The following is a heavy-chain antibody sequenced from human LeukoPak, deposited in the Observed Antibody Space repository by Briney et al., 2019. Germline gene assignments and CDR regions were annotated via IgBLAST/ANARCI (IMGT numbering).Heavy chain of an antibody. Sequence: GGSLRLSCAASGFTFSSYSMNWVRQAPGKGLEWVSYISSSSSTIYYADSVKGRFTISRDNAKNSLYPQMNSLRAEDTAVYYCARAVGAVYHYYMDVWGKGTTVTASS. V-gene: IGHV3-48*01. J-gene: IGHJ6*03. D-gene: IGHD1-26*01. CDR1: GFTFSSYS. CDR3: ARAVGAVYHYYMDV. CDR2: ISSSSSTI.